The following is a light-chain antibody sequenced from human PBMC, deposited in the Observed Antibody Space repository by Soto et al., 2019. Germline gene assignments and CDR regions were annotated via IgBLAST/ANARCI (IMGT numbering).Light chain of an antibody. CDR2: WAS. CDR1: QIVSYSSNNKNY. CDR3: QQYYSTPFT. V-gene: IGKV4-1*01. Sequence: DIVMTQSPDSLAVSLGERATINCKSSQIVSYSSNNKNYLAWYQQKPGQPPKLLIYWASTRESGVPDRFSGRGSGTDFTLTINSLQAEDVAVYYCQQYYSTPFTFGQGTKLEIK. J-gene: IGKJ2*01.